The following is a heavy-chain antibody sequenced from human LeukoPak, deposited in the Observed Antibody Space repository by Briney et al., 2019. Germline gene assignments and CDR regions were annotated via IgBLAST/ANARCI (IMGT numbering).Heavy chain of an antibody. CDR3: AKASIRYSSSWYYFDY. J-gene: IGHJ4*02. CDR2: ISYDGSNK. D-gene: IGHD6-13*01. Sequence: GGSLRLSCAASGFTFSSYGMHWVRQAPGKGLEWVAVISYDGSNKYYADSVKGRFTISRDNSKNTLYLQMNSLRAEDTAVYYCAKASIRYSSSWYYFDYWGQGTLVTVSS. CDR1: GFTFSSYG. V-gene: IGHV3-30*18.